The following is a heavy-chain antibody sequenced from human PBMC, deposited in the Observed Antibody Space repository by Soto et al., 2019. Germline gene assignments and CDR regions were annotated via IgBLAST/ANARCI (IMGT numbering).Heavy chain of an antibody. J-gene: IGHJ6*02. V-gene: IGHV1-18*01. CDR1: GYTFTSYG. Sequence: ASGKVCCKASGYTFTSYGISWVRQAPGQGLEWMGWISAYNGNTNYAQKLQGRVTMTTDTSTSTAYMELRSLRSDDTAVYYCARDMITFGGVRGYYYYGMDVWGQGTTVTVSS. CDR3: ARDMITFGGVRGYYYYGMDV. CDR2: ISAYNGNT. D-gene: IGHD3-16*01.